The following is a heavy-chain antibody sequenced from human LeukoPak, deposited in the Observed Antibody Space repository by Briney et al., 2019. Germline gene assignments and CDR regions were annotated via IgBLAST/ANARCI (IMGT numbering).Heavy chain of an antibody. Sequence: GGSLRLSCAASGFTFSRYWMNWVRQAPGKGLEWVANINEDGSEKHYVDSVKGRFTISRDNAKNSLYLRMNSLRADDTAVYYCARAVDDDPVDYWGQGTLVTVSS. CDR2: INEDGSEK. CDR3: ARAVDDDPVDY. J-gene: IGHJ4*02. V-gene: IGHV3-7*04. D-gene: IGHD4-23*01. CDR1: GFTFSRYW.